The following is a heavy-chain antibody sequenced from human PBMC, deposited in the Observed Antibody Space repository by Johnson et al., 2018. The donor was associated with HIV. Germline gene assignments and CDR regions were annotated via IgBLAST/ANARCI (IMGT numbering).Heavy chain of an antibody. CDR2: ISYDGSNK. CDR3: AKDERAGQGLGLAFDI. CDR1: GFTFSSYA. D-gene: IGHD6-19*01. Sequence: QVQLVESGGGVVQPGRSLRVSCAASGFTFSSYAMHWVRQAPGKGLEWVAVISYDGSNKYYADSVKGRFTISRDNSKNTLYLQMNSLRAEDTAVYYCAKDERAGQGLGLAFDIWGQGTMVTVSS. V-gene: IGHV3-30*04. J-gene: IGHJ3*02.